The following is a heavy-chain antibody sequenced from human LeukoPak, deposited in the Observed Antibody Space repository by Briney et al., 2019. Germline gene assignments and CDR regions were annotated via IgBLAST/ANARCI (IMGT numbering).Heavy chain of an antibody. V-gene: IGHV3-9*01. J-gene: IGHJ4*02. D-gene: IGHD5-18*01. CDR1: GLTFDDYA. CDR3: AKGGRGYSYGTAFFDY. CDR2: IGWNSGSI. Sequence: GGSLRLSCAASGLTFDDYAMHWVRQAPGKGLEWVSGIGWNSGSIAYADSVKGRFTISRDNAQNSLYLQMNSLRAEDTALYYCAKGGRGYSYGTAFFDYWGQGTLVTVSS.